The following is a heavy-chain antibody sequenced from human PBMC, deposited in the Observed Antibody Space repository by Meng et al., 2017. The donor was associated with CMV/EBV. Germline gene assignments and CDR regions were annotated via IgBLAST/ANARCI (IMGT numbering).Heavy chain of an antibody. D-gene: IGHD2-2*01. CDR3: AHRGVPAGGGMDV. CDR2: ISSDGSHK. V-gene: IGHV3-30-3*01. CDR1: GFTFSTNA. Sequence: GGSLRLSCTASGFTFSTNAIHWVRQAPGKGLEWVAVISSDGSHKYYADSVRGRFTISRDNSKNTLYLQMNSLRAEDTAVYYCAHRGVPAGGGMDVWGQGTTVTVSS. J-gene: IGHJ6*02.